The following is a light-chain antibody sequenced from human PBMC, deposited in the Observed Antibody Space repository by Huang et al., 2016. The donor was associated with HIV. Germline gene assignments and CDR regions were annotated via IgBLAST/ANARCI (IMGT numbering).Light chain of an antibody. CDR2: GAS. V-gene: IGKV3-15*01. J-gene: IGKJ2*01. CDR3: QQYDNWPPMYT. Sequence: EIVMTQSPATLSVSPGERATISSRASQSVGSNLAWYQQKPGQAPRLLIYGASTRATGIPARFRGSGAGTEFTLTISSLQSEDFAVYYCQQYDNWPPMYTFGQGTKLEIK. CDR1: QSVGSN.